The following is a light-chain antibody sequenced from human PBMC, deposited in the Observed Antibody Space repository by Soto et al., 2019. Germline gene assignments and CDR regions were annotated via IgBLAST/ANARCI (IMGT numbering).Light chain of an antibody. V-gene: IGLV3-1*01. CDR2: QDT. J-gene: IGLJ1*01. CDR1: KLGDRY. Sequence: SSELTQPPSVSVSPGQTASITCSGDKLGDRYASWYQQKPGQSPVLVIYQDTKRPSGIPERFSGSNSGNTATLTISGTQAVDEADYYCQAWDSTIAVFGTGTKLTVL. CDR3: QAWDSTIAV.